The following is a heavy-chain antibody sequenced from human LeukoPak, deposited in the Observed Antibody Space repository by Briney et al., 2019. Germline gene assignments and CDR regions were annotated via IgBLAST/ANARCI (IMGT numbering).Heavy chain of an antibody. CDR3: AFEFLDCSGGSCYSSYFDY. CDR1: GGTFSGYA. V-gene: IGHV1-69*04. CDR2: IIPILGIA. J-gene: IGHJ4*02. Sequence: WASVTVSCKASGGTFSGYAISWVRQAPGQGLEWMGRIIPILGIANYAQKFQGRVTITADKSTSTAYMELSSLRSEDTAVYYCAFEFLDCSGGSCYSSYFDYWGQGTLVTVSS. D-gene: IGHD2-15*01.